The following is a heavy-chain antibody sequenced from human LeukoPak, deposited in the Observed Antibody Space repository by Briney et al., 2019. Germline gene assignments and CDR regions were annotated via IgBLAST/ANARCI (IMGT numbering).Heavy chain of an antibody. Sequence: GGSLRLSCAGSGFAFSSFEMNWVRQAPGKGLEWLSYISSGGSTIYDADSVRGRFTISRDDTKNSLYLQMNSLRAEDTAVYYCARGITIFGEDAFDIWGQGTMVTVSS. D-gene: IGHD3-3*01. CDR2: ISSGGSTI. J-gene: IGHJ3*02. CDR1: GFAFSSFE. CDR3: ARGITIFGEDAFDI. V-gene: IGHV3-48*03.